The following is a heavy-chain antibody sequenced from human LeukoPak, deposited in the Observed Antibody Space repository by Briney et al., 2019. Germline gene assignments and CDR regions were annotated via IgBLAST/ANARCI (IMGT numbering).Heavy chain of an antibody. Sequence: GGSLRLSCSASGFTFSSCAMHWVRQAPGKGLEYVSAISSNGGSTYYADSVKGRFTISRDNSKNTLYLQMSSLTAEDTAVYYCAKGRTGLTEIHWGQGTLVTVSS. CDR1: GFTFSSCA. J-gene: IGHJ4*02. D-gene: IGHD7-27*01. CDR2: ISSNGGST. CDR3: AKGRTGLTEIH. V-gene: IGHV3-64D*06.